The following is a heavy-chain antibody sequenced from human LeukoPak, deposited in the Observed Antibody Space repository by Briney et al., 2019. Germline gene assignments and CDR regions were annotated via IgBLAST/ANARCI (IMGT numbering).Heavy chain of an antibody. CDR3: ARVGYYDSTDAFDI. D-gene: IGHD3-22*01. V-gene: IGHV4-59*11. CDR2: IYYSGTT. Sequence: NPSETLSLTCTVSGGPISSHYWSWIRQPPGKGLEWMGYIYYSGTTNYHPSLKNRVTISVDTSKNQYSLELSCVAGADTAVYYCARVGYYDSTDAFDIWGQGRMVGVSS. J-gene: IGHJ3*02. CDR1: GGPISSHY.